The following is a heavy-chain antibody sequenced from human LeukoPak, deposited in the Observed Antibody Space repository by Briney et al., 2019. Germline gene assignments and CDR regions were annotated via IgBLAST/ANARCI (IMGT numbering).Heavy chain of an antibody. V-gene: IGHV1-2*02. CDR3: AREPGWSEQWLATYYYYYMDV. J-gene: IGHJ6*03. Sequence: GASVKVSCKASGYTFTGYYMHWVRQAPGQGLEWMGWINPNSGGTNYAQKFQGRVTMTRDTSSSTAYMELSRLRSDDTAVYYCAREPGWSEQWLATYYYYYMDVWGKGTTVTVSS. CDR1: GYTFTGYY. D-gene: IGHD6-19*01. CDR2: INPNSGGT.